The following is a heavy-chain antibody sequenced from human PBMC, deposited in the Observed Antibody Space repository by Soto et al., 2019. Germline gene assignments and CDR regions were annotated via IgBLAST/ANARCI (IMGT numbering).Heavy chain of an antibody. Sequence: EVQLVESGGGLVQPGGSLRLSCAASGFTFSSYSMNWVRRAPGKGLEWVSYMSGGSNTIYYTDSVKGRFTISRDNAKNSLYLQMDNLRAEDTAVYYCARRPSITGTRGTTFFDYWGQGTLVTVSS. D-gene: IGHD1-20*01. J-gene: IGHJ4*02. CDR3: ARRPSITGTRGTTFFDY. CDR2: MSGGSNTI. CDR1: GFTFSSYS. V-gene: IGHV3-48*01.